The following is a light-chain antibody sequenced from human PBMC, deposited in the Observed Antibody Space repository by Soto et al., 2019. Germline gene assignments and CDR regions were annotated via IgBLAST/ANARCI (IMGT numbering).Light chain of an antibody. CDR2: RNN. Sequence: QSVLTQPPSASGTPGQRVTMSCSGSSSNIGSNYVYWYQQLPGTAPKLLIYRNNQRPSGVPDRFSGSKSGTSASLAISGVRSEDEADYYCAAWDDSLSGVVFGGGTKLTVL. J-gene: IGLJ2*01. CDR1: SSNIGSNY. V-gene: IGLV1-47*01. CDR3: AAWDDSLSGVV.